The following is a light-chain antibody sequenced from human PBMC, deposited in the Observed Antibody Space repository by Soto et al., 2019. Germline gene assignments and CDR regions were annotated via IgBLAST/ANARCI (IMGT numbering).Light chain of an antibody. J-gene: IGKJ4*01. Sequence: ERLMTQSPATLSVSPGESATLSCRARHRVSRYLAWYQQKPGQAPRLLIYGSSTRATGIPARFSGSGSGTVFTLTISSLQSEDFAVYFCQQYNNWPLTFGGGTKVEIK. CDR2: GSS. CDR1: HRVSRY. CDR3: QQYNNWPLT. V-gene: IGKV3-15*01.